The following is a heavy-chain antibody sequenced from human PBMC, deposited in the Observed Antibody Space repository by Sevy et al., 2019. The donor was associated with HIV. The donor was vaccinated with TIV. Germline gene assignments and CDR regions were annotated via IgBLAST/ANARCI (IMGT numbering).Heavy chain of an antibody. CDR1: GFTFSSYS. J-gene: IGHJ4*02. Sequence: GGSLRLSCAASGFTFSSYSMNWVRQAPGKGLEWVSSISSSSSYIYYADSVKGRLTISRDNAKNSLYLQMNSLRAEDTAVYYCARNYDSSGYYSDYWGQGTLVTVSS. CDR2: ISSSSSYI. D-gene: IGHD3-22*01. V-gene: IGHV3-21*01. CDR3: ARNYDSSGYYSDY.